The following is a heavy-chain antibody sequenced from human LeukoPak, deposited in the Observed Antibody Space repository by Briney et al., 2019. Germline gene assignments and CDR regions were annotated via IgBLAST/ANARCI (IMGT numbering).Heavy chain of an antibody. Sequence: GGSLRLSCAASGFTFSSYAMHWVRQAPGKGLEWVAVISYDGSNKYYADSVKGRFTISRDNSKNTLYLQMNSLRAEDTAVYYCAKDLPGSVHPPALDVWGKGTTVTVSS. J-gene: IGHJ6*04. CDR3: AKDLPGSVHPPALDV. CDR2: ISYDGSNK. D-gene: IGHD2-15*01. V-gene: IGHV3-30*04. CDR1: GFTFSSYA.